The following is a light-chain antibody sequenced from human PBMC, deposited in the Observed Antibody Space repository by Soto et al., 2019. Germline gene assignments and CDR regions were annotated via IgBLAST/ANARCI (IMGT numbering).Light chain of an antibody. CDR3: SSYISSSTLEV. CDR1: SSDVSGYDF. J-gene: IGLJ1*01. Sequence: QSALTQPSSGSGFPGQSITISYTGTSSDVSGYDFVSWFQQHPGKAPKLMIYDVTNRPSGVSDRFSGSKSANTASLTISGLQAEDEADYYCSSYISSSTLEVFGTGTKVTVL. V-gene: IGLV2-14*03. CDR2: DVT.